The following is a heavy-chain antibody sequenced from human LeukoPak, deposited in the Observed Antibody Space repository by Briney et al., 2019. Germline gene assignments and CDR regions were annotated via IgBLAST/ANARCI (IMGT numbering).Heavy chain of an antibody. CDR2: IIPIFGTA. Sequence: SVKVSCKASGGTFSSYAISWVRQAPGQGLEWMGGIIPIFGTANYAQKFQGRVTITADESTSTAYMELSSLRSDDTAVYYCARDVNSGSYPIHSGNAFDIWGQGTMVTVSS. V-gene: IGHV1-69*13. CDR1: GGTFSSYA. J-gene: IGHJ3*02. D-gene: IGHD1-26*01. CDR3: ARDVNSGSYPIHSGNAFDI.